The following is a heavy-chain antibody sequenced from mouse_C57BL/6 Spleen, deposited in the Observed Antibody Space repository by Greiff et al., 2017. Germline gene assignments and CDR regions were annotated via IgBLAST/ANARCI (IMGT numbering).Heavy chain of an antibody. CDR3: AGGGEYDSGGYFDV. D-gene: IGHD2-4*01. Sequence: QVHVKQSGADLMKPGASVKLSCTASGFTFTGYWIEWVKQRPGHGLEWIGEILPGSGSTNYNEKFKGKVTFTADASSNTAYMQLRSLTTDDSAIYYCAGGGEYDSGGYFDVWGTGTTVTVSS. J-gene: IGHJ1*03. CDR1: GFTFTGYW. V-gene: IGHV1-9*01. CDR2: ILPGSGST.